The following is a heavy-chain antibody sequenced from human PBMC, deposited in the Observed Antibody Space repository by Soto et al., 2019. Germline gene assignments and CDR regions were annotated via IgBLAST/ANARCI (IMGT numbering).Heavy chain of an antibody. CDR2: MSGDEGST. J-gene: IGHJ4*02. D-gene: IGHD6-19*01. Sequence: EVQLLESGGGLVQPGGSLRLSCAASGFTFSNYGINWVRQAPGKGLEWLSGMSGDEGSTAYAYADYVRGRFTISRDNSNHMLYLQMNGLTAEDTAVYFCSGGPFGFGWSDWGQGTMVTVSS. V-gene: IGHV3-23*01. CDR1: GFTFSNYG. CDR3: SGGPFGFGWSD.